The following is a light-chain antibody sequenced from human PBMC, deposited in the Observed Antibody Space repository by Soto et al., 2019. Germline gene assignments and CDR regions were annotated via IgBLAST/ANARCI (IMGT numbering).Light chain of an antibody. J-gene: IGKJ5*01. CDR3: QHLNGYPIT. CDR2: EVS. V-gene: IGKV1-9*01. CDR1: QGVSSH. Sequence: IQLTQFPSSLSAALGERVIITCRASQGVSSHLAWHQQKPGKAPKLLIYEVSTLQSGVPSRFSGSGSGTDFTLTISSLQPEDFATYYCQHLNGYPITFGQGARLEI.